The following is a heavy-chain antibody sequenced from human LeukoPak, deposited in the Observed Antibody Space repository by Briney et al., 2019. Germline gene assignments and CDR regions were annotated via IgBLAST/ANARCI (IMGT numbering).Heavy chain of an antibody. J-gene: IGHJ4*02. D-gene: IGHD3-10*01. CDR2: IYYSGST. CDR1: GGSISSYY. V-gene: IGHV4-59*01. CDR3: ARDRAYGSGKYYFDY. Sequence: PSETLSLTCTVSGGSISSYYWSWIRQPPGKGLEWIGYIYYSGSTNYNPSLKSRVTISLDTSKNQFSLKLSSVTAADTAVYYCARDRAYGSGKYYFDYWGQGTLVTVSS.